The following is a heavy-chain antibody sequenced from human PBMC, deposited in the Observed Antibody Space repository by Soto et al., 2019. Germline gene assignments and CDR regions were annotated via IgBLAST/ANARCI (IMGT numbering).Heavy chain of an antibody. D-gene: IGHD2-8*01. J-gene: IGHJ5*02. CDR3: ARSSEVSATYWFDA. CDR1: GGSISSINW. V-gene: IGHV4-4*02. CDR2: IYYSGST. Sequence: PSETLSLTCGVSGGSISSINWWSLVRQTPGKGLEWIGEIYYSGSTNYNQSFTSRVTMSIDKSKNQFFLNLTSVTAADTAVYYCARSSEVSATYWFDAWGQGTLVTVSS.